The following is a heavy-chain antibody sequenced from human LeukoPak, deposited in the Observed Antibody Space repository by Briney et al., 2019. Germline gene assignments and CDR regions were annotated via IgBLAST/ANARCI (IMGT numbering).Heavy chain of an antibody. Sequence: QAGGSLRLSCVASGFTFSSYAMSWVRQAPGKGLEWVSVIYSGGSTYYADSVKGRFTISRDNSKNTLYLQMNSLRAEDTAVYYCARGSPWYWGQGTLVTVSS. V-gene: IGHV3-53*01. CDR3: ARGSPWY. CDR1: GFTFSSYA. J-gene: IGHJ4*02. CDR2: IYSGGST.